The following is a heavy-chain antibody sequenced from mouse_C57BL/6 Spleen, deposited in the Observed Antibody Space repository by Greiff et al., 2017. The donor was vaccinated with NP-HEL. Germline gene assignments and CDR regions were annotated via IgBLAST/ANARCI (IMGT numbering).Heavy chain of an antibody. D-gene: IGHD2-12*01. CDR1: GFSLTSYG. CDR3: ARNGYSSFDY. V-gene: IGHV2-2*01. J-gene: IGHJ2*01. Sequence: VQLVESGPGLVQPSQSLSITCTVSGFSLTSYGVHWVRQSPGKGLEWLGVIWSGGSTDYHAAFISRLSISKDNSKSQVFFKMNSLQADDTDIYYRARNGYSSFDYWGQGTTLTVSS. CDR2: IWSGGST.